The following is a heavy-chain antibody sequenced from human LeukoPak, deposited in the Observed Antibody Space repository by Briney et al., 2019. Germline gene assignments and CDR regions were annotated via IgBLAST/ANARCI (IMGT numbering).Heavy chain of an antibody. Sequence: PGRSLRLSCAASGFTFSSYAMHWVRQAPGQGLEWVAVISYDGSNKYYADSVKGRFTISRDNSKNTLYLQMNSLRAEDTAVYYCARTPGYYLYYYDYWGQGTLVTVSS. D-gene: IGHD3-22*01. CDR3: ARTPGYYLYYYDY. CDR2: ISYDGSNK. CDR1: GFTFSSYA. J-gene: IGHJ4*02. V-gene: IGHV3-30-3*01.